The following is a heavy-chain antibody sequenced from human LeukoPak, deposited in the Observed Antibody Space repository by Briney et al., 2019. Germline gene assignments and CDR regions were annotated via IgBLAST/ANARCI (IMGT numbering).Heavy chain of an antibody. CDR2: INHSGST. CDR1: GGSFSGYY. J-gene: IGHJ4*02. V-gene: IGHV4-34*01. Sequence: PSETLSLTCAVYGGSFSGYYWSWIRQPPGKGLEWIGEINHSGSTNYNPSLKSRVTISVDTSKNQFYLKLSSVTAADTAVYYCATREGDSGGYYFDYWGQGTLVTVSS. D-gene: IGHD3-16*01. CDR3: ATREGDSGGYYFDY.